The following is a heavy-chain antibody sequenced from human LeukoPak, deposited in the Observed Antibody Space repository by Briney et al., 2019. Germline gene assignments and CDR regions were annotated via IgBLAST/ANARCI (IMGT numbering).Heavy chain of an antibody. J-gene: IGHJ4*02. V-gene: IGHV3-33*06. CDR1: GFTFSSYG. D-gene: IGHD4-17*01. Sequence: PGRSLRLSCAASGFTFSSYGMHWVRQAPGKGLEWVAVIWYDGSNKYYADSVKGRFTISRDNSRSTLYLQMNSLRAEDTAVYYCSKKGQNEDYGKPDWGQGTLVTVSS. CDR3: SKKGQNEDYGKPD. CDR2: IWYDGSNK.